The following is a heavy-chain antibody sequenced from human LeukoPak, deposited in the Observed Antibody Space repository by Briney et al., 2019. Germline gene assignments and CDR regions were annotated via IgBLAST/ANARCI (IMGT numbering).Heavy chain of an antibody. D-gene: IGHD3-10*01. J-gene: IGHJ6*03. CDR1: GFTVSTTY. Sequence: GGSLTLSCAASGFTVSTTYMSWVRQAPGKGLEWVSFIYSGGSTFYADSVKGRFTVSRDNSKNTLFLQMDSLRAEDRAVYYCASHSFGELLRHYYLDVWGKGTTVIISS. CDR2: IYSGGST. CDR3: ASHSFGELLRHYYLDV. V-gene: IGHV3-66*04.